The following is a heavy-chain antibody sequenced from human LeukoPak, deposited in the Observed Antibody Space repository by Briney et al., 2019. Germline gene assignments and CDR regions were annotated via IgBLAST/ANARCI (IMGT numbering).Heavy chain of an antibody. Sequence: GESLKISCKGSGYSFTSYWIGWVRQMPGKGLEWMGIIYPGDSDTRYSPSFQGQVTISADKSISTAYLQWSSLKASDTAMYYCARQRYSSGWYDGYYGMDVWGQGTTVTVSS. CDR3: ARQRYSSGWYDGYYGMDV. V-gene: IGHV5-51*01. J-gene: IGHJ6*02. CDR2: IYPGDSDT. CDR1: GYSFTSYW. D-gene: IGHD6-19*01.